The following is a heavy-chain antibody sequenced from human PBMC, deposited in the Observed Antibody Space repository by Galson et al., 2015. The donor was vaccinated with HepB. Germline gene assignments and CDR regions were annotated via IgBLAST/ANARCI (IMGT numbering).Heavy chain of an antibody. V-gene: IGHV3-23*01. CDR1: GFTSTNYA. D-gene: IGHD3-10*01. J-gene: IGHJ4*02. CDR3: ATGLLWSGEFT. CDR2: ITGRSTGS. Sequence: SLRLSCAIPGFTSTNYAMTWVRQGPGKGLEWVSGITGRSTGSYYADSVKGRFTVSRDNSKNTLYLQMNSLRVEDTALYYCATGLLWSGEFTRGQGTLVTVSA.